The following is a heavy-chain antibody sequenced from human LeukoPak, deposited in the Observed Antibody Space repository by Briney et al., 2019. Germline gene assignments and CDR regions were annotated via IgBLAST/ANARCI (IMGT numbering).Heavy chain of an antibody. V-gene: IGHV4-61*02. CDR1: GGSISSGSYY. D-gene: IGHD2-2*01. J-gene: IGHJ4*02. Sequence: PSETLSLTCTVSGGSISSGSYYWSWIRQPAGKGLEWIGRIYTSGSTNYNPSLKSRVTISVDTSKNQFSLKLTSVTAADTAMYYCARMKGVVVIPTARPTFYFDYWGQGILVTVSS. CDR3: ARMKGVVVIPTARPTFYFDY. CDR2: IYTSGST.